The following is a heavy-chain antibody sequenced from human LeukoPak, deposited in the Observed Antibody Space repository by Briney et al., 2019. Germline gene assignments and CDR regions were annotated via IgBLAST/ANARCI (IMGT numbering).Heavy chain of an antibody. CDR2: IYYSGST. J-gene: IGHJ4*02. CDR3: ARHSFGYCSSTSCYMPDY. CDR1: GGSISSSSYY. Sequence: SETLSLTCTVSGGSISSSSYYWGWIRQPPGKGLEWIGSIYYSGSTYYNPSPKSRVTISVDTSKNHFSLKLSSVTAADTAVYYCARHSFGYCSSTSCYMPDYWRQGTLVTVSS. V-gene: IGHV4-39*01. D-gene: IGHD2-2*03.